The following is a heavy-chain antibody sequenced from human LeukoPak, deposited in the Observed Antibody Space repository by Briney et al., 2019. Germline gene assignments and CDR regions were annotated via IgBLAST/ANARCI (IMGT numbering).Heavy chain of an antibody. V-gene: IGHV3-30*02. CDR1: GFIFSSFG. CDR2: VRFDGGEK. J-gene: IGHJ4*02. CDR3: AKGGARDVWYFAY. D-gene: IGHD2-8*01. Sequence: GGSLSLSCAASGFIFSSFGIHWVRQTPGKGLEWVAFVRFDGGEKYYADSVKGRFTVSKHNSKNTLYLQINSLRPEDTAVYYCAKGGARDVWYFAYWGLGVLVTVSS.